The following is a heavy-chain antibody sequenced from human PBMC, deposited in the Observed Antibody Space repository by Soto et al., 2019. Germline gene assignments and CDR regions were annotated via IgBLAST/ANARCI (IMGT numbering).Heavy chain of an antibody. CDR1: GYSFTNYG. CDR2: ISAFNGNT. CDR3: ARDRGVAPPVAGNTHYYYYMDV. D-gene: IGHD6-19*01. Sequence: QDQLLQSGAEVKKPGASVTVPCKASGYSFTNYGITWVRQAPGQGLEWMGWISAFNGNTHYAQKLQGRVTMTTDASTSTAYMELRSLRSDDTAVYYCARDRGVAPPVAGNTHYYYYMDVWGKGTTVTVSS. J-gene: IGHJ6*03. V-gene: IGHV1-18*01.